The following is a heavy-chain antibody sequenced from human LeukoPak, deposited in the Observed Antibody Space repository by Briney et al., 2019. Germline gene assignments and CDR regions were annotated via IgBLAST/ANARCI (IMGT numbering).Heavy chain of an antibody. V-gene: IGHV1-18*01. CDR3: ARQTLSYYDFWSGYCTGVNWSHP. CDR2: ISAYNGNT. D-gene: IGHD3-3*01. J-gene: IGHJ5*02. CDR1: GYTFTSYG. Sequence: ASVKVSCKASGYTFTSYGISWVRQAPGQGLEWMGWISAYNGNTNYAQKLQGRVTMTTDTSTSTAYMELRSLRSDDTAVYYCARQTLSYYDFWSGYCTGVNWSHPWGQGPLGTVSS.